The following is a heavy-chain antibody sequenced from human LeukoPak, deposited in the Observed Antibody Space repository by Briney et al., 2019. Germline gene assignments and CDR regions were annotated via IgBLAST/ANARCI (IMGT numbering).Heavy chain of an antibody. Sequence: PSETLSLTCTVPGGTISSSSYYWGCIRQPPGKGLECIGSIYYSGSTYYNPSLKSRVTISVDTSKHQFSLKLSSVTAADTAVYYCARHEAEYTSSGHYYMDVWRKGTTVTVSS. V-gene: IGHV4-39*01. D-gene: IGHD6-6*01. CDR2: IYYSGST. CDR1: GGTISSSSYY. J-gene: IGHJ6*03. CDR3: ARHEAEYTSSGHYYMDV.